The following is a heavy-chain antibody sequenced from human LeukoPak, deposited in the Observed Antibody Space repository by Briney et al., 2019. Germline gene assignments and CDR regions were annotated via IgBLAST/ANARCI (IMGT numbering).Heavy chain of an antibody. J-gene: IGHJ6*03. CDR1: GFSLGSHA. D-gene: IGHD6-19*01. CDR2: SSSSEPGT. V-gene: IGHV3-23*01. CDR3: ARGGSGWAYYYYMDV. Sequence: GGSLRLSCAVSGFSLGSHAMSWVRQAPGKGLEWVSASSSSEPGTDYADSVRGRFTISRDNSKNSLYLQMNSLRAEDTALYYCARGGSGWAYYYYMDVWGKGTTVTVSS.